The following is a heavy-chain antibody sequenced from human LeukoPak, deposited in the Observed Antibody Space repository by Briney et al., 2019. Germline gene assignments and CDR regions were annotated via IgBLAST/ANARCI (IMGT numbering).Heavy chain of an antibody. CDR2: IWYGGSNK. CDR3: ARHCAVPDPLALDY. D-gene: IGHD2-2*01. V-gene: IGHV3-33*08. J-gene: IGHJ4*02. CDR1: GFTFSSYG. Sequence: GRSLRLSCAASGFTFSSYGMHWVRQAPGKGLEWVAVIWYGGSNKYYADSVKGRFTISRDNSKNTLYLQMNSLRAEDTAVYYCARHCAVPDPLALDYWGQGTLVTVSS.